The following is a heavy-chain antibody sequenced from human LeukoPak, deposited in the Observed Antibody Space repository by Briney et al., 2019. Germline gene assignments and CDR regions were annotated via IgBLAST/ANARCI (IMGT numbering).Heavy chain of an antibody. CDR2: ISTYNGNT. Sequence: ASVKVSCKASGYTFTSYGISWVRQAPGQGLEWMGWISTYNGNTNYAQKLQGRVTMTTDTSTSTAYMELRSLRSDDTAVYYCARGWGYYYGSGSYYSDYWGQGTLVTVSS. V-gene: IGHV1-18*01. CDR1: GYTFTSYG. J-gene: IGHJ4*02. CDR3: ARGWGYYYGSGSYYSDY. D-gene: IGHD3-10*01.